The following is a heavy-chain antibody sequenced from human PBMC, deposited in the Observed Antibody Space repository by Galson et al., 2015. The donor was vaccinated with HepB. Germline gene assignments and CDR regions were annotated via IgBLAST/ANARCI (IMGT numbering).Heavy chain of an antibody. CDR2: IYYSGST. CDR1: GGSISSSSYY. CDR3: ARDRVVPAASFDY. D-gene: IGHD2-2*01. V-gene: IGHV4-39*07. J-gene: IGHJ4*02. Sequence: ETLSLTCTVSGGSISSSSYYWGWIRQPPGKGLEWIGSIYYSGSTYHNPSLKSRVTISVDTSKNQFSLKLSSVTAADTAVYYCARDRVVPAASFDYWGQGTLVTVSS.